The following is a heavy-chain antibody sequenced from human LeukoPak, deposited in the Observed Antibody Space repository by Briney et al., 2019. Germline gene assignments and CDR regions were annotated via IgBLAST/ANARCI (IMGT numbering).Heavy chain of an antibody. CDR1: GYTFTGYY. J-gene: IGHJ4*02. V-gene: IGHV1-2*02. D-gene: IGHD3-22*01. CDR3: ARGSHYYDSSGYRRPSDY. CDR2: INPNSGGT. Sequence: ASVKVSCKASGYTFTGYYMHWVRQAPGQGLEWMGWINPNSGGTNYAQKLQGRVTMTRDTSISTAYMELSRLRSDDTAVYYCARGSHYYDSSGYRRPSDYWGQGTLVTVSS.